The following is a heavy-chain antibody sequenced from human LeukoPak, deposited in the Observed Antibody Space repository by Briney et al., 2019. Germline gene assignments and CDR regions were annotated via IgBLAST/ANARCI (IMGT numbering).Heavy chain of an antibody. V-gene: IGHV3-23*01. CDR1: GFTFSSYS. CDR3: AKGEQGVDY. Sequence: GGSLRLSCAASGFTFSSYSMNWVRQAPGKGLEWVSSINFRGDTTYYAESVKGRFTISRDNSKSTLYLQMNSLRADDTAVFYCAKGEQGVDYWGRGTLVTVSS. D-gene: IGHD1/OR15-1a*01. CDR2: INFRGDTT. J-gene: IGHJ4*02.